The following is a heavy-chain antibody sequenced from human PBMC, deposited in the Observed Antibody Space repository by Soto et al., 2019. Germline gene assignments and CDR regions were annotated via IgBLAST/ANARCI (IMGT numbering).Heavy chain of an antibody. V-gene: IGHV3-7*05. CDR1: GFTFSSYW. Sequence: GGSLRLSCAASGFTFSSYWMSWVRQAPGKGLEWVANIKQDGSEKYYVDSVKGRFTISRDNAKNSLYLQMNSLRAEDTAVYYCARADYESDYYYGMDVWGQGTTVTVSS. J-gene: IGHJ6*02. D-gene: IGHD4-17*01. CDR2: IKQDGSEK. CDR3: ARADYESDYYYGMDV.